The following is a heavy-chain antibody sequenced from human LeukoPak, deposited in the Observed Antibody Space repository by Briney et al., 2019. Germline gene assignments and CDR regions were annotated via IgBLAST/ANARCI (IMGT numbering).Heavy chain of an antibody. D-gene: IGHD6-6*01. CDR2: IKSKTDGGTT. CDR1: GFTFTNAW. J-gene: IGHJ4*02. Sequence: SGGSLRLSCAASGFTFTNAWMGWVRQALGKGLEWVGRIKSKTDGGTTEYAAPVKGRFTISRDDSKNTLYLQMNSLKIEDTGVYYCTTDRAIAVRPLFDFWGQGTLVSVSS. CDR3: TTDRAIAVRPLFDF. V-gene: IGHV3-15*01.